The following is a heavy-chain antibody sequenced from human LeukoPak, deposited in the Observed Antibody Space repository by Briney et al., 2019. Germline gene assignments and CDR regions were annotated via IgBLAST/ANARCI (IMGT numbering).Heavy chain of an antibody. CDR1: GFTFSSYW. D-gene: IGHD4-11*01. CDR3: ARDQTTVSLRKYYYYYMDV. J-gene: IGHJ6*03. CDR2: IKLDGSEK. Sequence: GGSLRLSCAAAGFTFSSYWMTWVRQAPGKGLEWVANIKLDGSEKDYVDSVKGRFTISRDNSKKTLYLQMDSLRAEDTAVYYCARDQTTVSLRKYYYYYMDVWGKGTTVTVSS. V-gene: IGHV3-7*03.